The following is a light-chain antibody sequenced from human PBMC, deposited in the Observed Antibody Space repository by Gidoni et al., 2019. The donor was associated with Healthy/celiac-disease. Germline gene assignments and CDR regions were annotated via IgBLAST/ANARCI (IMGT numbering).Light chain of an antibody. V-gene: IGKV3-15*01. CDR1: QSVSSN. CDR3: QQYNNWPPEWT. Sequence: EIVMTQSPATLSVSPGERATLSCRASQSVSSNLAWYQQKPGQAPRLLIYGASTRATGIPARFSGSGSGTEFTLTISSLQSEDFVVYYCQQYNNWPPEWTFGQGTKVEIK. CDR2: GAS. J-gene: IGKJ1*01.